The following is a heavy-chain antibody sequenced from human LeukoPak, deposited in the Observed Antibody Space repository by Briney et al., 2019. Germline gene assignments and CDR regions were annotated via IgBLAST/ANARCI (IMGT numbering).Heavy chain of an antibody. V-gene: IGHV3-21*01. Sequence: GGSLRLSCAASGFTFSWHSMNWVRQAPGKGLEWVSYISSSSSYIYYADSLKGRSTISRHNAKNSLYLQMNSLRAEDTAVYYCAKDIEEWLVKGGGCFDYWGQGTLVTVSS. CDR1: GFTFSWHS. CDR3: AKDIEEWLVKGGGCFDY. CDR2: ISSSSSYI. D-gene: IGHD6-19*01. J-gene: IGHJ4*02.